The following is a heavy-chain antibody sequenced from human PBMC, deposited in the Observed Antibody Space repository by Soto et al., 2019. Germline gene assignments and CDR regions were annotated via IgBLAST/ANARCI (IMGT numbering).Heavy chain of an antibody. Sequence: HSERVCQSGTVGEGADSGGSRNRGWIRQPPGKGLEWIGNIYYSENTYYNPSLKSRVTISVDTSKNQFSLRLTSVTAADTAVYYCATHPPYGPLDHWGQGTLVTVSS. CDR1: EGADSGGSRN. CDR3: ATHPPYGPLDH. J-gene: IGHJ4*02. D-gene: IGHD4-17*01. V-gene: IGHV4-39*01. CDR2: IYYSENT.